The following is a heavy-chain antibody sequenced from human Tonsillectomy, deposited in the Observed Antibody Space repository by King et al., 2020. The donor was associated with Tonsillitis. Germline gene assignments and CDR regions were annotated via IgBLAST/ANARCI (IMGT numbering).Heavy chain of an antibody. D-gene: IGHD1-26*01. CDR1: GFTFSSYA. CDR2: ISYDGSST. V-gene: IGHV3-30-3*01. Sequence: VQLVESGGGVVQPGGSLRLSCAASGFTFSSYAMHWVRQAPGKGLEWVSVISYDGSSTHYADSVKGRFTISRDNSKNTEFLQINSLRAEDTAVYYCARDKESGSGYGYLENWGQGALVSVSS. J-gene: IGHJ4*02. CDR3: ARDKESGSGYGYLEN.